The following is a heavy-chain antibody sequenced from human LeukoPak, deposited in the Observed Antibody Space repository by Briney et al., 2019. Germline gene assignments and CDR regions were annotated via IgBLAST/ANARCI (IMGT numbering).Heavy chain of an antibody. D-gene: IGHD3-22*01. J-gene: IGHJ3*02. Sequence: ASVKVSCKASGYTFTSYGISWVRQAPGQGLEWMGWISAYNGNTNYAQKLQGRVTMTTDTSTSTAYMELRSLRSDDTAVYYCARVKYYYDSSGYPLAPDAFDIWGQGTMVTVSS. CDR3: ARVKYYYDSSGYPLAPDAFDI. CDR1: GYTFTSYG. V-gene: IGHV1-18*01. CDR2: ISAYNGNT.